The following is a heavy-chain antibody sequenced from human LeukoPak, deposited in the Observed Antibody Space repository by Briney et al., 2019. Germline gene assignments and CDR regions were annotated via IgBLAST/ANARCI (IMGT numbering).Heavy chain of an antibody. CDR2: ISSSSSYI. CDR1: GFTFSSYS. J-gene: IGHJ4*02. V-gene: IGHV3-21*01. Sequence: GGSLRLSCAASGFTFSSYSMNWVRQAPGKGLEWVSSISSSSSYIYYADSVKGRFTISRDNAKNSLYLQMNSLRAEDTAVYYCARGTYSGDCFDYWGQGTLVTVSS. CDR3: ARGTYSGDCFDY. D-gene: IGHD5-12*01.